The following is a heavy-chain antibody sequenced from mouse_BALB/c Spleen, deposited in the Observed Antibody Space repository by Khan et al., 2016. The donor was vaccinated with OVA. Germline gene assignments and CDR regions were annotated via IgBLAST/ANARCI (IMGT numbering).Heavy chain of an antibody. Sequence: QVQLKESGTELARPGASVNLSCKASGYTFTDFYINWVKQRSGQGLEWIGEISPGSGDTYYNEKFKGKATLTADKSSSTAYMQLSSLTSEASAVYFCARRNYFGYTFADWGQGTLVTVSA. CDR3: ARRNYFGYTFAD. CDR1: GYTFTDFY. D-gene: IGHD1-2*01. V-gene: IGHV1-77*01. J-gene: IGHJ3*01. CDR2: ISPGSGDT.